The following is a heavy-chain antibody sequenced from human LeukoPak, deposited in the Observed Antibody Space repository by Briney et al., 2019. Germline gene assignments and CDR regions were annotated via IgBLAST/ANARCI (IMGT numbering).Heavy chain of an antibody. CDR3: CSGPYNWFDP. Sequence: RAGGSLRLSCAASGFTFSSYAMSWVRQAPGKGLEWVGFIRSKAYGGTTEYAASVKGRFTISRDDSKSIAYLQMNSLKTEDTAVYYCCSGPYNWFDPWGQGTLVTVSS. CDR1: GFTFSSYA. J-gene: IGHJ5*02. CDR2: IRSKAYGGTT. V-gene: IGHV3-49*04.